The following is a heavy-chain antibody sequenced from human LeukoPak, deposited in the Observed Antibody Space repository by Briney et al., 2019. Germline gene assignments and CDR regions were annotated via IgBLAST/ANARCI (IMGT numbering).Heavy chain of an antibody. CDR2: IIPIFGTA. CDR1: GGTFSSYA. J-gene: IGHJ4*02. D-gene: IGHD5-12*01. V-gene: IGHV1-69*13. CDR3: ARDGLGNSGYDSGVR. Sequence: SVKVSCKASGGTFSSYAISWVRQAPGQGLEWMGGIIPIFGTATYAQKFQGRVTITADESTSTAYMELSSLRSEDTAVYYCARDGLGNSGYDSGVRWGQGTLVTVSS.